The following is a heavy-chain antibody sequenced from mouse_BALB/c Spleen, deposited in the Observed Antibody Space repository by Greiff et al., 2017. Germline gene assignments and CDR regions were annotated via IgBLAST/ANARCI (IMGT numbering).Heavy chain of an antibody. V-gene: IGHV1-9*01. CDR3: ARRQGNYAMDY. Sequence: QVQLQQSGAELMKPGASVKISCKATGYTFSSYWIEWVKQRPGHGLEWIGEILPGSGSTNYNEKFKGKATFTADTSSNTAYMQLSSLTSEDSAVYYCARRQGNYAMDYWGQGTSVTVSS. J-gene: IGHJ4*01. CDR2: ILPGSGST. D-gene: IGHD6-1*01. CDR1: GYTFSSYW.